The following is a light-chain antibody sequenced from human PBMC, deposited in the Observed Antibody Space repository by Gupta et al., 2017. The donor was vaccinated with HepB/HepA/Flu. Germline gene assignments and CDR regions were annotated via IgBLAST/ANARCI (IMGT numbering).Light chain of an antibody. CDR2: ATS. CDR3: LQDYDYPRT. Sequence: AIQMTQSPSSLSASVGDRVTITCRASQGIGSDLGWYQQKPGKAPKLLIYATSNLKSGVPSRFSGSGSGTDFTLTISSLQPDDFATYYCLQDYDYPRTFGQGTKVEMK. CDR1: QGIGSD. J-gene: IGKJ1*01. V-gene: IGKV1-6*01.